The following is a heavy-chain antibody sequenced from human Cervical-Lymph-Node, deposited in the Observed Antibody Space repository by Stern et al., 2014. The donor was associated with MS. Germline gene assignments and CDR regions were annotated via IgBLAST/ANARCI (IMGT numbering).Heavy chain of an antibody. J-gene: IGHJ2*01. V-gene: IGHV2-5*02. CDR1: GFALTTSGVG. Sequence: QITLKESGPTLVKPTQTLTLTCTFSGFALTTSGVGVGWIRQPPGKALEWLGLVYWDDDSRYSPSLKSRLTITQDISKNQVVLTMTNMDPVDTATYYCAHTYNQLNFWYFDPWGRGTLVTVSS. CDR3: AHTYNQLNFWYFDP. CDR2: VYWDDDS. D-gene: IGHD5-24*01.